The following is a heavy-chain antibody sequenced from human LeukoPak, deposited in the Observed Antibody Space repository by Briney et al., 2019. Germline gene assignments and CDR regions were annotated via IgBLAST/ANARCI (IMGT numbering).Heavy chain of an antibody. CDR3: AREREYYYMDV. CDR1: NDPISSDYF. V-gene: IGHV4-38-2*02. J-gene: IGHJ6*03. Sequence: PSETLSLTCTVSNDPISSDYFWAWIRQAPGNGLDYLGSVSHSGDTFYNPSLKTRVSISVDTSKNLFSLKLTSVTAADTAIYYCAREREYYYMDVWGKGTTVSVSS. CDR2: VSHSGDT.